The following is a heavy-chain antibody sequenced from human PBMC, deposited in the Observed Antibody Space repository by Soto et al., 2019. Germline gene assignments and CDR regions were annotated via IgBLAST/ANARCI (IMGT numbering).Heavy chain of an antibody. D-gene: IGHD6-19*01. V-gene: IGHV1-18*04. CDR1: GYTFTGYY. J-gene: IGHJ3*02. CDR3: AREKAVAGEYDAFDI. Sequence: ASVKVSCKASGYTFTGYYMHWVRQAPGQGLEWMGWISAYNGNTNYAQKLQGRVTMTTDTSTSTAYMELRSLRSDDTAVYYCAREKAVAGEYDAFDIWGQGTMVTVSS. CDR2: ISAYNGNT.